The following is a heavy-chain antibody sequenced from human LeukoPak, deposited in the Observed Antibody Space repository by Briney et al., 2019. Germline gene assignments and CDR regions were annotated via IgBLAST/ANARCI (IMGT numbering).Heavy chain of an antibody. D-gene: IGHD3-3*01. J-gene: IGHJ6*02. CDR1: GGSINSGGHY. CDR3: ARDEAIFGAGYYYGMDV. CDR2: INYSGST. V-gene: IGHV4-31*03. Sequence: SETLSLTCTVSGGSINSGGHYWSWIRQHPGKGLERIGYINYSGSTYYNPSLKSRVTISIDTSQNQFSLKLSSVTAADTAVYYCARDEAIFGAGYYYGMDVWGQGTTVTVSS.